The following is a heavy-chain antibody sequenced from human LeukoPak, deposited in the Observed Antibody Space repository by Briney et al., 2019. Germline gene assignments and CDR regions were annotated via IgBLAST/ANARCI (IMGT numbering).Heavy chain of an antibody. CDR3: AREGLRYYYDSSGYYAFDY. V-gene: IGHV3-21*01. J-gene: IGHJ4*02. CDR2: ISSSSSYI. CDR1: GFTSSSYS. D-gene: IGHD3-22*01. Sequence: GGSLRLSCAASGFTSSSYSMNWVRQAPGKGLEWVSSISSSSSYIYYADSVKGRFTISRDNAKNSLYLQMNSLRAEDTAVYYCAREGLRYYYDSSGYYAFDYWGQGTLVTVSS.